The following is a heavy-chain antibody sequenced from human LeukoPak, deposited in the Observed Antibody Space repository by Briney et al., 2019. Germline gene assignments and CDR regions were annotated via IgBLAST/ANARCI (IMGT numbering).Heavy chain of an antibody. D-gene: IGHD6-19*01. CDR2: IWYDGSNK. CDR3: ARDYSSSGWSLVY. V-gene: IGHV3-33*01. Sequence: GGSLRLSCAASGFSFSSFGMHWVRQAPGKGLEWVALIWYDGSNKYYADSVKGRFTVSRDKSKNTLYLQMNSLRGEDTAVYYCARDYSSSGWSLVYWGQGTLVTVSS. CDR1: GFSFSSFG. J-gene: IGHJ4*02.